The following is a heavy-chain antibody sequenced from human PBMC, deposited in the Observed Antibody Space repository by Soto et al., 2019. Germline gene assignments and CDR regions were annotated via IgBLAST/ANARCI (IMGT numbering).Heavy chain of an antibody. CDR3: VRGGRNVGWNYWYFDL. CDR1: GFTFSDYT. CDR2: TTYDGSSK. Sequence: QVQLVESGGGVVQPGRSLRLSCAASGFTFSDYTMHWVRQAPGKGLEWVAVTTYDGSSKYYADSMKGRFTISRYNSKDTLYLQMNSLRPEDTAVYYWVRGGRNVGWNYWYFDLWGRGTLVTVSS. V-gene: IGHV3-30-3*01. J-gene: IGHJ2*01. D-gene: IGHD3-16*01.